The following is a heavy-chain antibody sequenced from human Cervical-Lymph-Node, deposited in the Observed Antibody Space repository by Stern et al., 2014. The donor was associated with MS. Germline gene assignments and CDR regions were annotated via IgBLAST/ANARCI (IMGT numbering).Heavy chain of an antibody. CDR3: ARGGGLVGYFDY. CDR2: ITPVFGTT. Sequence: QVQLVQSGAEVKKPGSSVKVSCKASGDTFSSYAINWVRHVPGQGLEWMGGITPVFGTTNYAQKFQGRVTITADKSTNTAYMELMTLRSEDTAVYYCARGGGLVGYFDYWGQGTLVSVSS. J-gene: IGHJ4*02. V-gene: IGHV1-69*06. D-gene: IGHD1-26*01. CDR1: GDTFSSYA.